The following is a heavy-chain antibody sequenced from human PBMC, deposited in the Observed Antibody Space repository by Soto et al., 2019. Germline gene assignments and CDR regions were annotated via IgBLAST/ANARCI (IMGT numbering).Heavy chain of an antibody. D-gene: IGHD6-13*01. Sequence: QVQLQESGPGLVKPSETLSLTCTVSGGSVSSGSYYWSWIRQPPGKGLEWIGYIYYSGSTNYNPSLKSRVTISVDTSKNQFSRKLSSVTAADTAVYYCARGGSSWLRMTYYYGMDVWGQGTTVIVSS. J-gene: IGHJ6*02. CDR3: ARGGSSWLRMTYYYGMDV. CDR2: IYYSGST. V-gene: IGHV4-61*01. CDR1: GGSVSSGSYY.